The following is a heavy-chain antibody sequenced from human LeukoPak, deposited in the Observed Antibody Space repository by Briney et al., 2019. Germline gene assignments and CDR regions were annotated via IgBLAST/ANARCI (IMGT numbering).Heavy chain of an antibody. CDR2: INHSGST. V-gene: IGHV4-34*01. J-gene: IGHJ4*02. D-gene: IGHD6-6*01. CDR3: ARGQSRFDY. Sequence: PSETLSLTCAVYGESFSGYYWSWIRQPPGKGLEWIGEINHSGSTNYNPSLKSRVTISVDTSKNQFSLKLSSVTAADTAVYYCARGQSRFDYWGQGTLVTVSS. CDR1: GESFSGYY.